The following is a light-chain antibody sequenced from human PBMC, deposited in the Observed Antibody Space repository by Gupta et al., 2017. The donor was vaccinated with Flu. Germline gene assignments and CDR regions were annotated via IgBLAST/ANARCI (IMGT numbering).Light chain of an antibody. J-gene: IGLJ3*02. CDR1: NY. CDR3: NSHKFSANRWV. Sequence: NYVSWYQQNAGKAPKLVIYEITKRPSGVSDRFAGSKSGNTAALTISGVQAEDEATYYCNSHKFSANRWVFGGGTTVTVL. CDR2: EIT. V-gene: IGLV2-14*01.